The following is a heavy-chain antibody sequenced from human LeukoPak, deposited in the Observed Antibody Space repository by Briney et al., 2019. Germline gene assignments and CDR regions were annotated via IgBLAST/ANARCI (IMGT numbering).Heavy chain of an antibody. CDR3: ARSSPRVRGVMITSNYYDYGMDV. J-gene: IGHJ6*02. Sequence: ASVNVSCKASGYTFTSYGFSWVRQAPGQGLEWMGWISAYNGNTNYVQKLQGRVTMTTDTSTSTAYMELRRLRSDDTAVYYCARSSPRVRGVMITSNYYDYGMDVWGQGTTVTVSS. CDR2: ISAYNGNT. V-gene: IGHV1-18*01. CDR1: GYTFTSYG. D-gene: IGHD3-10*01.